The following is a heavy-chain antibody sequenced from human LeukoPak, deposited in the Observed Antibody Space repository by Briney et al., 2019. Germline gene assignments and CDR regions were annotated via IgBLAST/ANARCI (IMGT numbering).Heavy chain of an antibody. CDR2: IYYSGST. CDR3: AREGEIVVVPAARYYYYYYGMDV. CDR1: GGSISSYY. V-gene: IGHV4-59*12. D-gene: IGHD2-2*01. J-gene: IGHJ6*02. Sequence: SETLSLTCTVSGGSISSYYWSWIRQPPGKGLEWIGYIYYSGSTNYNPSLKSRVTMSVDTSKNQFSLKLSSVTAADTAVYYCAREGEIVVVPAARYYYYYYGMDVWGQGTTVTVSS.